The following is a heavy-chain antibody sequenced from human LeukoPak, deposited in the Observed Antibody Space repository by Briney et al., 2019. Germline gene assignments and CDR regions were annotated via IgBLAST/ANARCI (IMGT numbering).Heavy chain of an antibody. CDR2: ISAYNGNT. D-gene: IGHD3-22*01. CDR3: ARVRFEATMIVVVTPFDY. CDR1: GYTFTSYG. V-gene: IGHV1-18*01. J-gene: IGHJ4*02. Sequence: ASVKVSCKASGYTFTSYGISWVRQAPGQGLEWMGWISAYNGNTNYAQKLQGRVTMTTDTSTSTAYMELRSLRSDDTAVYYCARVRFEATMIVVVTPFDYWGQGTLVTVSS.